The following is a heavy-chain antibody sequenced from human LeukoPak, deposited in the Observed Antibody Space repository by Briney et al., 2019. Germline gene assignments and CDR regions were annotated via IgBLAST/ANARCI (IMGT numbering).Heavy chain of an antibody. CDR3: ARGTPTYWFDP. J-gene: IGHJ5*02. Sequence: SETLSLTCTVSGGSISSSSYYWGWIRQPPGKGLEWIGFIYYSGSANYNPSLKSRVTISVDTSKNQFSLKLSSVTAADTAVYFCARGTPTYWFDPWGQGTLVTVSS. CDR2: IYYSGSA. V-gene: IGHV4-61*05. CDR1: GGSISSSSYY.